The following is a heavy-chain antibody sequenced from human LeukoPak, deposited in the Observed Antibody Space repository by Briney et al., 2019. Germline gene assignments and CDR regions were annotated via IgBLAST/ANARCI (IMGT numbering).Heavy chain of an antibody. CDR1: GSSISSYY. CDR3: ARNYDNSGYTAFGY. J-gene: IGHJ4*02. CDR2: IYSSGST. D-gene: IGHD3-22*01. Sequence: SETLSLTCTVSGSSISSYYWSWIRQSPGKGLEWIGHIYSSGSTNYNPSLKSRVTISIDTSKNQFSLKLSSVTAADTALYYCARNYDNSGYTAFGYWGRGTLVTVSS. V-gene: IGHV4-59*01.